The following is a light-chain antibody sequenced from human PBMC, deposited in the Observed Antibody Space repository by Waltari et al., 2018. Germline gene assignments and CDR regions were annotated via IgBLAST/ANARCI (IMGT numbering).Light chain of an antibody. CDR2: YND. J-gene: IGLJ3*02. CDR3: GTWDNSLSAGV. CDR1: SSNIGINF. Sequence: QSVLTQPPSVSAAPGQKVTISCSGSSSNIGINFVSWYQHLQGTAPKLLIYYNDPRPSGIPDRFSGSKSGTSATLGITGLQTGDEADYYCGTWDNSLSAGVIGGGTKLTVL. V-gene: IGLV1-51*01.